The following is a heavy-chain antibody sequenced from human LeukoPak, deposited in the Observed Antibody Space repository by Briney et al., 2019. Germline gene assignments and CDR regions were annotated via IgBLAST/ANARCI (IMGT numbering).Heavy chain of an antibody. V-gene: IGHV3-30*02. D-gene: IGHD6-19*01. CDR1: GFTFSSYG. CDR3: AKGSSGWKRPYYYYMDV. CDR2: IRYDGSNK. J-gene: IGHJ6*03. Sequence: QPGGSLRLSCAASGFTFSSYGMHWVRQAPGKGLEWVAFIRYDGSNKYYADSVKGRFTISRDNSKNTLYLQMNSLRAEDTAVYYCAKGSSGWKRPYYYYMDVWGKGTTVTISS.